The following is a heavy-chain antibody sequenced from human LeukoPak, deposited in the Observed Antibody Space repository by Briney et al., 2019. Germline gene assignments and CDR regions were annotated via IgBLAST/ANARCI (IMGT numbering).Heavy chain of an antibody. CDR2: MNPNSGNT. CDR1: GYTFTSYD. CDR3: ARAGWEYDAFDI. V-gene: IGHV1-8*01. D-gene: IGHD1-26*01. J-gene: IGHJ3*02. Sequence: ASVKVSCKASGYTFTSYDINWVRQATGQGLEWMGWMNPNSGNTGYAQKFQGRVTITRNTSISTAYMELSSLRSEDTAVYYCARAGWEYDAFDIWGQGTMVTVSS.